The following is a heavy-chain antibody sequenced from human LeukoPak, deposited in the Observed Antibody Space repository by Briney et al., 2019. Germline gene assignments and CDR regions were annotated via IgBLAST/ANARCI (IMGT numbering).Heavy chain of an antibody. J-gene: IGHJ3*02. V-gene: IGHV1-69*05. CDR2: IIPIFGTA. CDR1: GGTFSSYA. Sequence: SVKVSCKASGGTFSSYAISWVRQAPGQGLEWMGGIIPIFGTANYAQKFQGRVTITTDESTSTAYMELSSLRSEDTAVYYCASTSDAASSIDAFDIWGQGTMVTVSS. D-gene: IGHD6-25*01. CDR3: ASTSDAASSIDAFDI.